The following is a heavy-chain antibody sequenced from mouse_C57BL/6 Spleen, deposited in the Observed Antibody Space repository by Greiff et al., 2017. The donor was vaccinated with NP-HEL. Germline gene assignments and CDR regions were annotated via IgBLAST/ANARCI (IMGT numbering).Heavy chain of an antibody. CDR1: GYTFTDYN. CDR2: INPNTGGT. J-gene: IGHJ2*01. Sequence: EVQLQQSGPELVKPGASVKMSCKASGYTFTDYNMHWVKQSHGKSLEWIGYINPNTGGTSYNQTFKGKATLTVNKSSSTADMELRSLTSEDAAVYYCARSLYGNYGYWGKGTTLTVSS. D-gene: IGHD2-1*01. V-gene: IGHV1-22*01. CDR3: ARSLYGNYGY.